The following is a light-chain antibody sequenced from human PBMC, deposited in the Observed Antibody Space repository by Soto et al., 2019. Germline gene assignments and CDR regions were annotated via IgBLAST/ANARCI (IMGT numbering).Light chain of an antibody. J-gene: IGKJ3*01. CDR3: QQANSIPFT. Sequence: DIQMTQSPSSVSAVVGDRVTITCRASQGITTWLAWYQQKPGKAPKLLIYGASNLQSEVPSRFSGSGSGTDFTLTISSLQPEDFATYYCQQANSIPFTFGPGTKVEIK. CDR1: QGITTW. CDR2: GAS. V-gene: IGKV1D-12*01.